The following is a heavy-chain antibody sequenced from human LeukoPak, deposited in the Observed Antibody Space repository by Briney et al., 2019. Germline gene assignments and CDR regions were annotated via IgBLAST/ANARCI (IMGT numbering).Heavy chain of an antibody. CDR2: ISYDGSNK. Sequence: GGSLRLSCAASGFTFSNYAMHWVRQAPGKGLEWMSVISYDGSNKYFADSVKGRFTISRDNSKNTLYLQMNSLRGEDTAVYYCARADHYYYYMDVWGKGTTVTVSS. V-gene: IGHV3-30*04. CDR3: ARADHYYYYMDV. CDR1: GFTFSNYA. J-gene: IGHJ6*03.